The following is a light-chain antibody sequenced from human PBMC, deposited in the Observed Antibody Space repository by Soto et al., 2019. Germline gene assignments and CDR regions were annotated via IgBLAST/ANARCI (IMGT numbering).Light chain of an antibody. J-gene: IGKJ1*01. Sequence: EIVMTQSPATLSVSPGERATLSCRASQSVSSNLAWYQQKPGQAPRLLIYGASTRATGIPARFSGSGSGTEFTLTLSSLQSEDVAVYYCQQYNNWAGTFGQGTKVEIK. CDR2: GAS. CDR3: QQYNNWAGT. V-gene: IGKV3-15*01. CDR1: QSVSSN.